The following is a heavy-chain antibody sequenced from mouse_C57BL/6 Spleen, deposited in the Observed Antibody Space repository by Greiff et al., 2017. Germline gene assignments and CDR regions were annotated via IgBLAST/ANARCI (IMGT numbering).Heavy chain of an antibody. D-gene: IGHD4-1*01. CDR2: IDPSDSYT. Sequence: QVQLQQPGAELVKPGASVKLSCKASGYTFTSYWMQWVKQRPGQGLEWIGEIDPSDSYTNYNQKFKGKATLTVDTSSSTAYMQLSSLTSEDSAVYDCARLELTGPWFAYRGQGTLATVAA. CDR3: ARLELTGPWFAY. V-gene: IGHV1-50*01. CDR1: GYTFTSYW. J-gene: IGHJ3*01.